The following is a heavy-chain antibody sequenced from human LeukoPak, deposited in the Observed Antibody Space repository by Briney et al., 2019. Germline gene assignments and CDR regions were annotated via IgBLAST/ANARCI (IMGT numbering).Heavy chain of an antibody. CDR2: ISYDGSNK. CDR3: ARDRYLAAAGYFDY. V-gene: IGHV3-30*04. CDR1: GFTFSSYA. J-gene: IGHJ4*02. Sequence: GRSLSLSCAASGFTFSSYAMPWVRQAQGKGLEWVAVISYDGSNKYYADSVKGRFTISRDTSKNTLYLQMNSLRAEDTAVYYCARDRYLAAAGYFDYWGQGTLVTVSS. D-gene: IGHD6-13*01.